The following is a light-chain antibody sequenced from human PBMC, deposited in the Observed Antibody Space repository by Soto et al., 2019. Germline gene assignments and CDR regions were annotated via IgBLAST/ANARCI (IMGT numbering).Light chain of an antibody. Sequence: QSVLTQPASVSGSPGQSITISCTGTSSDVGNYIFVSWYRQHPGKAPKLMIYDINNRPSGVSNRFSGSKSGNTASLTVSGLQAEDEADYFCCSHAGDNTYVFGTGTKVTVL. CDR1: SSDVGNYIF. CDR3: CSHAGDNTYV. CDR2: DIN. V-gene: IGLV2-14*01. J-gene: IGLJ1*01.